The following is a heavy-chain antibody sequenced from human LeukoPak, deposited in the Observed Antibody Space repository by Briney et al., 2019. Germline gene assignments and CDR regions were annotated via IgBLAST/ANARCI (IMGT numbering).Heavy chain of an antibody. CDR1: GGSFSGYY. CDR3: ARGDVLLWFGQEVY. V-gene: IGHV4-34*01. J-gene: IGHJ4*02. D-gene: IGHD3-10*01. Sequence: SETLSLTCAVYGGSFSGYYWSWIRQPPGKGLEWIGEINHSGSTNYNPSLKSRVTISVDTSKNQFSLKLSSVTAADTAVYYCARGDVLLWFGQEVYWGQGTLVTVSS. CDR2: INHSGST.